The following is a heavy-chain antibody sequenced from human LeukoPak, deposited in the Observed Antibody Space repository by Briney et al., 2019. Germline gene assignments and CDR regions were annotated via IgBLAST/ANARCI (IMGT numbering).Heavy chain of an antibody. Sequence: SETLSLTCTVSGGSISSYYWSWIRQPPGKGLEWIGYIYYSGSTNYNPSLKSRVTISVDTSKNQFSLKLSSVTAADTAVYYCARASLFGELLGWFDPWGQGTLVTVSS. CDR1: GGSISSYY. V-gene: IGHV4-59*01. J-gene: IGHJ5*02. D-gene: IGHD3-10*02. CDR3: ARASLFGELLGWFDP. CDR2: IYYSGST.